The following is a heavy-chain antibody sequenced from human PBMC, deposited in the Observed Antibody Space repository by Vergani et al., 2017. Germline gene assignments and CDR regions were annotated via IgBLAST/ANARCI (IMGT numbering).Heavy chain of an antibody. D-gene: IGHD2-21*01. Sequence: QLQLQESGPGLVKASQTLSLTCTVSGSSVTNGNLHWGWIRQPAGRGPEWIGRIYASGTTYYNPSLKSRVSISIHTSKNQFSLELRSVTAADTATYYCASDHIAYGMDVWGQGTSVTVFS. J-gene: IGHJ6*02. V-gene: IGHV4-61*02. CDR2: IYASGTT. CDR1: GSSVTNGNLH. CDR3: ASDHIAYGMDV.